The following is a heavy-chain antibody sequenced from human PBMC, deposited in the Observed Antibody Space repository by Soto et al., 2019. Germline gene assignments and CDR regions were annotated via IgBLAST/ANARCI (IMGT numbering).Heavy chain of an antibody. CDR3: ARGDATKIVVTTYYAMDV. J-gene: IGHJ6*02. CDR2: IIPVFGTP. D-gene: IGHD3-22*01. Sequence: QVQLVQCGAEVKKPGSSVKVSCKASGGSLSNYGISWVRQAPGQGLEWMGAIIPVFGTPNYAQKFQDRVTITANESTTKAYMEGRSLTYEDIAVYYCARGDATKIVVTTYYAMDVWGQGTTVTVSS. V-gene: IGHV1-69*12. CDR1: GGSLSNYG.